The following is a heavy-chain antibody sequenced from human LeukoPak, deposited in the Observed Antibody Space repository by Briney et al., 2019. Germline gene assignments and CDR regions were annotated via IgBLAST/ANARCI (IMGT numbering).Heavy chain of an antibody. CDR3: ASSPGDFWSGYSLDY. CDR2: IYHSGST. D-gene: IGHD3-3*01. J-gene: IGHJ4*02. Sequence: SGTLSLTCAVSGGSISSSNWWSWVRQPPGKGLEWIGEIYHSGSTNYNPSLKSRVTISVDKSKNQFSLKLSSVTAADTAVYYCASSPGDFWSGYSLDYWGQGTLVTVSS. CDR1: GGSISSSNW. V-gene: IGHV4-4*02.